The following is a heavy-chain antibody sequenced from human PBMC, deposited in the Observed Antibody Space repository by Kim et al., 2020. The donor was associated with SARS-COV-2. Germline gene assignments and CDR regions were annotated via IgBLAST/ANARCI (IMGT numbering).Heavy chain of an antibody. J-gene: IGHJ6*02. Sequence: GGSLRLSCAASGFTFSSYGMHWVRQAPGKGLEWVAVIWYDGSNKYYADSVKGRFTISRDNSKNTLYLQMNSLRAEDTAVYYCAKDVGVDGFLARLVYYYGMDVWGQGTTVTVSS. CDR1: GFTFSSYG. D-gene: IGHD6-19*01. CDR3: AKDVGVDGFLARLVYYYGMDV. V-gene: IGHV3-33*06. CDR2: IWYDGSNK.